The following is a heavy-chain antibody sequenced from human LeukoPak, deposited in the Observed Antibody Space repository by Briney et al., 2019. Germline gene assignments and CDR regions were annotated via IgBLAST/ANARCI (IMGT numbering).Heavy chain of an antibody. D-gene: IGHD5-12*01. Sequence: GGSPRLSCAASGFTVSSNYMMWVRQAPGKGLEWVSVIYSGGRTYYADSVKGRFTISRDNSKNTLYLQMNSLSPEDTAVYYCAKGVLRVDWGLGTLVTVSS. V-gene: IGHV3-53*01. J-gene: IGHJ4*02. CDR1: GFTVSSNY. CDR2: IYSGGRT. CDR3: AKGVLRVD.